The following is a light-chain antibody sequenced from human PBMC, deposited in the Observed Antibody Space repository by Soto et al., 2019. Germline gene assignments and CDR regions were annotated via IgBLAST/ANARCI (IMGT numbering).Light chain of an antibody. CDR2: DTS. J-gene: IGKJ4*01. Sequence: EIVLTQSPATLSLSPGERATLSCRASQSVSGYLAWYQQKPGQAPRLLIYDTSNRATGIPARFSGSGSGTDFTLTISSLEPEDVAVYYCHQRSNWPSTFGGGTKVEIK. CDR3: HQRSNWPST. V-gene: IGKV3-11*01. CDR1: QSVSGY.